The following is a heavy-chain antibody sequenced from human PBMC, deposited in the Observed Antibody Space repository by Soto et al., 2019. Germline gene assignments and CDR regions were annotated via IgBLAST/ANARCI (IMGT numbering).Heavy chain of an antibody. Sequence: GGSLRLSCAASGFTFSSYAMSWVRQAPRKGLEWVSAISGSGGSTYYADSVKGRFTISRDNSKNTLYLQMNSLRAEDTAVYYCAKELGRAPYYYYGMDVWGQGTTVTVSS. J-gene: IGHJ6*02. CDR3: AKELGRAPYYYYGMDV. CDR2: ISGSGGST. V-gene: IGHV3-23*01. CDR1: GFTFSSYA.